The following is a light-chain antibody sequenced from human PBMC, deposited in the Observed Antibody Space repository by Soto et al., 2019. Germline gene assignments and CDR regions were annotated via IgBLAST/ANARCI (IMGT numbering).Light chain of an antibody. CDR1: QSISSW. Sequence: DIQMTQSPSTLSASVGDRVTITCRASQSISSWLAWYQQKPGKSPKLLIYKASSLGSGVPSRFSGSGSGTEFTLTISSLQPEDVAAYYCQKYNSAPLTFGGGTKVDIK. CDR3: QKYNSAPLT. CDR2: KAS. V-gene: IGKV1-5*03. J-gene: IGKJ4*01.